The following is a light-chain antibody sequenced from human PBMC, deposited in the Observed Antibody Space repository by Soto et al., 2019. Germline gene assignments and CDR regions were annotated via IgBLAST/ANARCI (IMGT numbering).Light chain of an antibody. CDR2: EVS. CDR3: NSYTSSTSRPYV. Sequence: SVLTQPASVSGSPGQSITISCTGATNDVGGYNYVSWYQQHPGKAPKLLIFEVSSRPSGVSNRFSGSKSGNTASLTISALQAEDEADYFCNSYTSSTSRPYVFGTGTKVP. J-gene: IGLJ1*01. CDR1: TNDVGGYNY. V-gene: IGLV2-14*01.